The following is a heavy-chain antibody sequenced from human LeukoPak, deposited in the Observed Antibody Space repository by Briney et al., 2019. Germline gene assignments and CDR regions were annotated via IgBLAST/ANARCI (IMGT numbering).Heavy chain of an antibody. CDR2: ISYDGSNK. V-gene: IGHV3-30-3*01. CDR3: ATLVEMATIVFDY. D-gene: IGHD5-24*01. CDR1: GFTFGSYA. J-gene: IGHJ4*02. Sequence: PGRSLRLSCAASGFTFGSYAMHWVRQAPGKGLEWVAVISYDGSNKYYADSVKGRFTISRDNSKNTLYLQMNSLRAEDTAVYYCATLVEMATIVFDYWGQGTLVTVSS.